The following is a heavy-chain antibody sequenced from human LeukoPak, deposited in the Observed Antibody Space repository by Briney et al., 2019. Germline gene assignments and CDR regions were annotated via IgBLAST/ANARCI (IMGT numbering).Heavy chain of an antibody. Sequence: GGSLRLSCAASGFTFSNYAVNLVRQAPRKELEWVSAISGSGGSTYYADSVKGRFTISRDNSKNTLYLQMSSLRAEDTAVYYCAKDRGRYYDSSGYYWGYYFDSWGQGILVTVST. CDR1: GFTFSNYA. CDR2: ISGSGGST. CDR3: AKDRGRYYDSSGYYWGYYFDS. D-gene: IGHD3-22*01. V-gene: IGHV3-23*01. J-gene: IGHJ4*02.